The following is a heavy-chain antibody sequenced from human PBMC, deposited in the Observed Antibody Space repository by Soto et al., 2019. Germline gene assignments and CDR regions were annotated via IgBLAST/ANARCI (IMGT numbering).Heavy chain of an antibody. Sequence: GGSLRLSCAASGFTFSDYYMSWIRQAPGKGLGWVSYISSSGSTIYYADSVKGRLTISRDNAKNSLYLQMNSLRAEDTAVYYCERDRDFTARYWGQGTLVTVSS. D-gene: IGHD3-3*01. V-gene: IGHV3-11*01. CDR3: ERDRDFTARY. CDR2: ISSSGSTI. CDR1: GFTFSDYY. J-gene: IGHJ4*02.